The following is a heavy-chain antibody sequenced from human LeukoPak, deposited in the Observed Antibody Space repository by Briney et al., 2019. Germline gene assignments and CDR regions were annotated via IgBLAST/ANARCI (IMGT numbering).Heavy chain of an antibody. D-gene: IGHD2-8*02. J-gene: IGHJ4*02. CDR1: GDSISGYY. CDR3: ARGGVYFDY. Sequence: PSETLSLTCSVSGDSISGYYWSWIRQFPGKGLEFIGYIYYSGTTNNPSLKSRLTISMDTSENQFSLKLRSVTAADTAVYYCARGGVYFDYWGQGTLVTVSS. CDR2: IYYSGTT. V-gene: IGHV4-59*01.